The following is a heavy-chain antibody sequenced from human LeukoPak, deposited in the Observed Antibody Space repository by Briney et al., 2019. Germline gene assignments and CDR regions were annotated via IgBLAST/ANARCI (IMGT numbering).Heavy chain of an antibody. D-gene: IGHD3-10*01. CDR2: ISSSSSTI. J-gene: IGHJ4*02. V-gene: IGHV3-48*02. CDR3: ARDRFYGSGDYQNAGGCFDN. Sequence: SGGSLRLSCAASGFSFSTYSMNWVRQAPGKGLEWVAYISSSSSTIFYADSVKGRFTVSRDNAKRSLNLQLNSLRDEDTALYYCARDRFYGSGDYQNAGGCFDNWGQGTLVTVSS. CDR1: GFSFSTYS.